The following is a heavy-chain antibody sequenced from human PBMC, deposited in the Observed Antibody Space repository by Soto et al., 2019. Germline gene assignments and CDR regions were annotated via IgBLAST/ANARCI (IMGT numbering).Heavy chain of an antibody. J-gene: IGHJ5*02. CDR1: GYTFTSYY. V-gene: IGHV1-46*01. CDR2: INPSGGST. Sequence: QVQLVQSGAEVKKPGASVKVSCKASGYTFTSYYMHWVRQAPGQGLEWMGIINPSGGSTSYAQKFQGRVTMTRDTSTSTVYMELSSLRSEDTAVYYCAKSHYPPYYDILTGWAQGWFDPWGQGTLVTVSS. D-gene: IGHD3-9*01. CDR3: AKSHYPPYYDILTGWAQGWFDP.